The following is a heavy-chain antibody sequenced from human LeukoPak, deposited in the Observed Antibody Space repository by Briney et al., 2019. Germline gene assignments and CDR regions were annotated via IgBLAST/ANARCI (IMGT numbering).Heavy chain of an antibody. CDR1: GFTFSSYA. J-gene: IGHJ4*02. CDR3: ARAGVYDSSGLRY. D-gene: IGHD3-22*01. Sequence: GGSLRLSCAASGFTFSSYAMSWVRQAPGKGLEWVSTISGSGGSTYYADSVKGRFTISRDNAKNSLYLQMNSLRDEDTAVYYCARAGVYDSSGLRYWGQGTLVTVSS. V-gene: IGHV3-23*01. CDR2: ISGSGGST.